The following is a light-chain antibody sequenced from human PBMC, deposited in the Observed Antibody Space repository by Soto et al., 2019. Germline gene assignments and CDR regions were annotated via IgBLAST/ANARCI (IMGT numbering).Light chain of an antibody. J-gene: IGKJ4*01. CDR2: KAS. CDR3: QQYSNYPLT. V-gene: IGKV1-5*03. CDR1: QSIGNW. Sequence: DIQMTQSPSTLSASVGDRVTITCRASQSIGNWLAWYQQKPGKAPKLLIYKASSLESGVPSRFSGSGSGTEFTLTTSRQQPDYVATYYCQQYSNYPLTFGGGTTVEIK.